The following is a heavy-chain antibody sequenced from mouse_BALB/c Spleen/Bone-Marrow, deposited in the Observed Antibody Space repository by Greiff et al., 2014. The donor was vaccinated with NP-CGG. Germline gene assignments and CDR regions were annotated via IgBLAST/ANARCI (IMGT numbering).Heavy chain of an antibody. Sequence: QVQLKESGAELARPGASVKMSCKASGYTFTSYTMHWIKQRPGQGLEWIGYIDPSSGYSNYNQKFKDKATLTADISSSTACMQLSSLTSEDSAVYYCAPYDGYYNWYFDVWGAGTTVTVSS. J-gene: IGHJ1*01. V-gene: IGHV1-4*01. D-gene: IGHD2-3*01. CDR1: GYTFTSYT. CDR2: IDPSSGYS. CDR3: APYDGYYNWYFDV.